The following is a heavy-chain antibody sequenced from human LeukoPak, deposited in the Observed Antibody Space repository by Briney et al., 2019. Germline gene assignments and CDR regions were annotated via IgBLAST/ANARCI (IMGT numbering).Heavy chain of an antibody. J-gene: IGHJ3*02. D-gene: IGHD3-22*01. Sequence: SQTLSLTCTVSGGSISSGSYYWSWIRQPAGKGLEWIGRIYTSGSTNYNPSLKSRVTISVDTSKNQFSLKLSSVTAADTAVYYCARHWLSDSSGYYYGDAFDIWGQGTMVTVSS. V-gene: IGHV4-61*02. CDR1: GGSISSGSYY. CDR2: IYTSGST. CDR3: ARHWLSDSSGYYYGDAFDI.